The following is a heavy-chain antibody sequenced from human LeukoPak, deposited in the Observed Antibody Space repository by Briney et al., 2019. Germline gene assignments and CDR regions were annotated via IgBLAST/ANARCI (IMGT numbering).Heavy chain of an antibody. CDR1: GYTFTGYY. CDR2: INPNSGGT. V-gene: IGHV1-2*02. J-gene: IGHJ3*02. Sequence: ASVKVSCKASGYTFTGYYMHWVRQAPGQGLEWMGWINPNSGGTNYAQKFQGRVTMTRDTSISTAYMELSRLRSDDTAVYYCARIIPLLAGDAFDIWGQGTMVTVSS. CDR3: ARIIPLLAGDAFDI. D-gene: IGHD2-21*01.